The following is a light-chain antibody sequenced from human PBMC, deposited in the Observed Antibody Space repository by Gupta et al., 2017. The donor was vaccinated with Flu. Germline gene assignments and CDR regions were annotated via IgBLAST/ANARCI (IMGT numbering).Light chain of an antibody. CDR1: SGYVGAYNY. V-gene: IGLV2-14*01. Sequence: SALPQPASVSGSPGQSIPISCPGTSGYVGAYNYVSWIQQHPGKAPKLMSYEVSHRPSGISDRFSGSKSGNTASGTISRLQTEDEADYYCCSYIGSSTHVFGTGTKVTVL. CDR3: CSYIGSSTHV. CDR2: EVS. J-gene: IGLJ1*01.